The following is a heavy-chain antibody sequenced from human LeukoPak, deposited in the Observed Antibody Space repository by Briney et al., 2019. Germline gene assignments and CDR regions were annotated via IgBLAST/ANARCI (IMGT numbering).Heavy chain of an antibody. Sequence: PSETLSLTCTVSGGSISSYYWSWIRQPPGKGLEWVGEVNHSGSTYYNPSLKSRVTFSVDTSKKQFSLKLTSVTAADTAVYYCARAAYCSSTNCYGFDYWGQGTLVTVSS. CDR2: VNHSGST. CDR3: ARAAYCSSTNCYGFDY. J-gene: IGHJ4*02. D-gene: IGHD2-2*01. V-gene: IGHV4-34*01. CDR1: GGSISSYY.